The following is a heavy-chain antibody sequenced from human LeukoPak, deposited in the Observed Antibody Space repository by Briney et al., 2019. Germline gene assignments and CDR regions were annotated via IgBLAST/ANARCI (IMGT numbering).Heavy chain of an antibody. CDR3: ALTSRIVLTRDWYLDY. CDR2: IYSGGTT. CDR1: GFTVSSNY. J-gene: IGHJ4*02. D-gene: IGHD3-9*01. V-gene: IGHV3-53*01. Sequence: GGSLRLSCAASGFTVSSNYMSWVRQAPGKGLEWVSVIYSGGTTYYADSVKGRFTISRDNVKNSLYLQMNSLRAEDTAVYYCALTSRIVLTRDWYLDYWGQGTLVTVSS.